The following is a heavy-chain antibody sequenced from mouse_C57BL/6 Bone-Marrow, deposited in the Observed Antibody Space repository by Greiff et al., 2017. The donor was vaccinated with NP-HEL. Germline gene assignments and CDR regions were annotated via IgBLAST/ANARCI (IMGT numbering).Heavy chain of an antibody. Sequence: QVQLQQSGAELVRPGASVTLSCKASGYTFTDYEMHWVKQTPVHGLEWIGAIDPETGGTAYNQKFKGKAILTADKSSSTDYMEIRSLTSEDSAVYYCTRDCFYAMDYWGQGTSVTVSS. CDR3: TRDCFYAMDY. CDR1: GYTFTDYE. V-gene: IGHV1-15*01. J-gene: IGHJ4*01. CDR2: IDPETGGT.